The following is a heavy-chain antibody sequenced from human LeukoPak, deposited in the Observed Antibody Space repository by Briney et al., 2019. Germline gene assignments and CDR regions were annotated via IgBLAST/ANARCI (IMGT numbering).Heavy chain of an antibody. CDR2: IDTTTGNP. V-gene: IGHV7-4-1*02. CDR3: VRGTPTPGMDY. J-gene: IGHJ4*02. CDR1: GYTFIDYA. Sequence: ASVKVSCKASGYTFIDYALNWVRQAPGQGLEWMGNIDTTTGNPRYAQDFTGRFVFSLDTSVSTAYLQITSLKADDTAAYYCVRGTPTPGMDYWGQGTQVTVSS. D-gene: IGHD3-10*01.